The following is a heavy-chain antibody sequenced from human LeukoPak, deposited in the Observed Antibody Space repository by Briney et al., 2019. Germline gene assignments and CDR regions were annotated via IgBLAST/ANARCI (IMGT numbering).Heavy chain of an antibody. CDR1: GFTFSSYA. Sequence: GGSLRISCSASGFTFSSYAMHWVRQAPGKGLEYVSAISSFGGSTDYADSVKGRFTISRDNSKNMLYLQMNSLRAEDMAVYYCVKFGLGDYWGQGTLVTVSS. V-gene: IGHV3-64D*09. CDR2: ISSFGGST. J-gene: IGHJ4*02. D-gene: IGHD3/OR15-3a*01. CDR3: VKFGLGDY.